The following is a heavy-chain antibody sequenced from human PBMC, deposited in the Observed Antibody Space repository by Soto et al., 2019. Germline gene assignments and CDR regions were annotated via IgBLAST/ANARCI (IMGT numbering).Heavy chain of an antibody. J-gene: IGHJ6*02. CDR2: INPSGGST. CDR3: ARGSTVLRFLEWPTYGMDV. D-gene: IGHD3-3*01. CDR1: GYTFTSYY. Sequence: GASVKVSCKASGYTFTSYYMHWVRQAPGQGLEWMGIINPSGGSTSYAQKFQGRVTMTRDTSTSTVYMELSSLRSEDTAVYYCARGSTVLRFLEWPTYGMDVWGRGDNGHRLL. V-gene: IGHV1-46*01.